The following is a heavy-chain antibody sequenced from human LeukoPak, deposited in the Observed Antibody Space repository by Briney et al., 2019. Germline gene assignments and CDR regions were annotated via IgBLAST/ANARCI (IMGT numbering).Heavy chain of an antibody. CDR3: AREGSGWYLYYFDY. CDR2: ISGSGGST. CDR1: GFTFSSYW. D-gene: IGHD6-19*01. V-gene: IGHV3-23*01. Sequence: GGSLRLSCAASGFTFSSYWMSWVRQPPGKGLEWVSAISGSGGSTYYADSVKGRFTISRDNSKNTLYLQMNSLRAEDAAVYYCAREGSGWYLYYFDYWGQGTLVTVSS. J-gene: IGHJ4*02.